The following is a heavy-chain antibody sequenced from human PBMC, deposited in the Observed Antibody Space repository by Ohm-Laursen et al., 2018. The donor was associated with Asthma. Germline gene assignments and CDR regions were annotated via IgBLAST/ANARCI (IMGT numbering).Heavy chain of an antibody. D-gene: IGHD3-3*01. CDR2: ISYDGSNK. CDR1: GFTFSSYG. Sequence: SLRLSCAASGFTFSSYGMHWVRQAPGKGLEWVAVISYDGSNKYYADSVKGRFTISRDNSKNTLYLQMNSLRPDDTAVYYCARDVMEWYLPAFDFWGRGTLVTVSS. CDR3: ARDVMEWYLPAFDF. V-gene: IGHV3-30*03. J-gene: IGHJ4*02.